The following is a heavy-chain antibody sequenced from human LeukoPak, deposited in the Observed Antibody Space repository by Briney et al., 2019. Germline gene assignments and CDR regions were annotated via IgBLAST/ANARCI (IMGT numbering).Heavy chain of an antibody. CDR3: AKGIITGTTQGVYFDY. V-gene: IGHV3-23*01. CDR2: ISGSGGST. Sequence: PGGSLRLSCAASGFTFSSYAMSWVRQAPGKGLEWVSAISGSGGSTYYADSVKGRFTISRDNSKNTLYLQMNSLRAEDTAVYYCAKGIITGTTQGVYFDYWGQGTLVTVSS. CDR1: GFTFSSYA. J-gene: IGHJ4*02. D-gene: IGHD1-7*01.